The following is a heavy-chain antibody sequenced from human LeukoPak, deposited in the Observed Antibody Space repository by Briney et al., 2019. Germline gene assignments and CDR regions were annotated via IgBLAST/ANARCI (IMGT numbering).Heavy chain of an antibody. J-gene: IGHJ4*02. CDR3: ARQAYGIAVAGYFDY. CDR2: IYYSGST. CDR1: GGSISSSRYY. Sequence: SETLSLTCTVSGGSISSSRYYWGWIRQPPGKGLEWIGSIYYSGSTYYNPSLKSRVTISVDTSKNQFSLKLSTVTAADTAVYYCARQAYGIAVAGYFDYWGQGTLVTVSS. D-gene: IGHD6-19*01. V-gene: IGHV4-39*01.